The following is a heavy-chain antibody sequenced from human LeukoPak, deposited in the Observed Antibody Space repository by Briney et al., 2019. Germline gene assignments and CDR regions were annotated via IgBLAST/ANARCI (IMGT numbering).Heavy chain of an antibody. CDR2: IWYDGNNK. CDR3: ARGRDGYNPYFDY. D-gene: IGHD5-24*01. V-gene: IGHV3-33*01. J-gene: IGHJ4*02. Sequence: PGRSLRLSCAASGFTFNSYGIHWVRQAPGKGLEWVAVIWYDGNNKYYADSVKGRFTISRDNSKNTLYLQMNSLRAEDTAVYYCARGRDGYNPYFDYWGQGTLVTVSS. CDR1: GFTFNSYG.